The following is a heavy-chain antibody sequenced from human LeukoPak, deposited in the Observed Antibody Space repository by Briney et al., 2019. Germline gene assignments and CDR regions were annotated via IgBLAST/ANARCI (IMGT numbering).Heavy chain of an antibody. V-gene: IGHV4-59*08. D-gene: IGHD2/OR15-2a*01. CDR1: GGSISCYY. CDR2: ISDIGSI. Sequence: QSSETLSLTCTVSGGSISCYYWSWIRQPPGKGLEWIAYISDIGSINYNPSLKSRVTISLDTSKNQFSLKLSSVTAADTAVYYCAGHHPRNTVDFWGQGTLVTVSS. CDR3: AGHHPRNTVDF. J-gene: IGHJ4*02.